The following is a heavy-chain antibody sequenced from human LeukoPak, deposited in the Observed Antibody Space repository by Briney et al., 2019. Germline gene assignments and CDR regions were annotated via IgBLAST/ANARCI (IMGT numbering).Heavy chain of an antibody. CDR1: GYTSTDYY. V-gene: IGHV1-2*02. CDR2: INPNSGGT. CDR3: ARGDDAFDI. J-gene: IGHJ3*02. Sequence: ASVTVSCKPSGYTSTDYYMHWVRQPPGQGLEWMGWINPNSGGTNYAQKFQGGVTMTRDTSISTAYMELSRLRSDDTAVYYCARGDDAFDIWGQGTMVTVSS.